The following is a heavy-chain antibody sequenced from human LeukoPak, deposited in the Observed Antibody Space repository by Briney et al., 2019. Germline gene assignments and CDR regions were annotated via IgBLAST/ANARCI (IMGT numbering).Heavy chain of an antibody. J-gene: IGHJ4*02. Sequence: GGSLRLSCAASGFTFSSYAMIWVRQAPGKGLEGVLAISGSGGSTYYADSVKGRFTISRDNSKNTLYLQMNSLRAEDTAVYYCAKDLEQWLVLGLFDYWGQGTLVTVSS. V-gene: IGHV3-23*01. CDR2: ISGSGGST. CDR3: AKDLEQWLVLGLFDY. D-gene: IGHD6-19*01. CDR1: GFTFSSYA.